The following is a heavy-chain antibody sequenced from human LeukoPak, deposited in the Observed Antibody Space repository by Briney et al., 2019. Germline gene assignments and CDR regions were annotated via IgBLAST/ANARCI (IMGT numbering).Heavy chain of an antibody. CDR1: GASISFYY. CDR2: IYYSGST. D-gene: IGHD6-25*01. Sequence: SETLSLTCTVSGASISFYYWSWIRQPLRQGLEWIAYIYYSGSTNYNPSLKSRVTMSIDTSKNHFSLNLNSVTAADTVIYYCTLDSSGWADDSLNIWGQGTMVTVSS. V-gene: IGHV4-59*01. J-gene: IGHJ3*02. CDR3: TLDSSGWADDSLNI.